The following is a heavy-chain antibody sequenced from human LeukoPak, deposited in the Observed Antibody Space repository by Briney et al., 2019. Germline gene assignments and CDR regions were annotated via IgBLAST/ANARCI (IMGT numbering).Heavy chain of an antibody. CDR3: AKPQYYYDSSGNFDY. D-gene: IGHD3-22*01. CDR1: GFTFSSYA. J-gene: IGHJ4*02. Sequence: PGGSVRLSCAASGFTFSSYAMSWVRQAPGKGLEWVSAISGSGGSTYYADSVKGRFTISRDNSKNTLYLQMNSLRAEDTAVYYCAKPQYYYDSSGNFDYWGQGTLVTASP. CDR2: ISGSGGST. V-gene: IGHV3-23*01.